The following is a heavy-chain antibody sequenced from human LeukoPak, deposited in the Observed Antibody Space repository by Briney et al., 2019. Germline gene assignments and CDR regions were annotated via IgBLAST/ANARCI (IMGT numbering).Heavy chain of an antibody. J-gene: IGHJ4*02. V-gene: IGHV1-18*01. CDR2: ISAYNGNT. D-gene: IGHD5-18*01. CDR1: GYNFIRYD. Sequence: AAVKVSCMASGYNFIRYDINWVRQAPGQGVEGMGWISAYNGNTNYAQKLQGRVTMTTDTSTSTAYMEMRSLRSDDTAVYYCAREKSRYKDGYNYWGQGTLVTVSS. CDR3: AREKSRYKDGYNY.